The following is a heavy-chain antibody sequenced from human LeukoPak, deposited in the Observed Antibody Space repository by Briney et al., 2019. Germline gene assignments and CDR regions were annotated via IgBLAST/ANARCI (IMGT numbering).Heavy chain of an antibody. CDR2: ISGSGGST. D-gene: IGHD3-22*01. Sequence: GGSLRLSCAASGFTFSSYAMSWVRQAPGKGLEWVSAISGSGGSTYYADSVKGRFTISRDNSKNTLYPQMNSLRAEDTAVYYCAIDSGSTYYYYGMDVWGQGTTVTVSS. V-gene: IGHV3-23*01. J-gene: IGHJ6*02. CDR3: AIDSGSTYYYYGMDV. CDR1: GFTFSSYA.